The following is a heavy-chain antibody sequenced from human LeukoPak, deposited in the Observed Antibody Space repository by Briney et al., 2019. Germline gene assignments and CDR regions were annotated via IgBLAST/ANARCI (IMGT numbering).Heavy chain of an antibody. CDR2: GDYSGGT. CDR1: GDSFTSVTDY. V-gene: IGHV4-39*07. Sequence: SETLSLTCTVSGDSFTSVTDYWAWIRQPPGKGPEWIASGDYSGGTYYNPSLESRVAISADMSKNQISLKLTSVTGADTGVYYCAGERGEEYSSGWYKTNYFYNWGQGIRVTVSS. J-gene: IGHJ4*02. CDR3: AGERGEEYSSGWYKTNYFYN. D-gene: IGHD6-19*01.